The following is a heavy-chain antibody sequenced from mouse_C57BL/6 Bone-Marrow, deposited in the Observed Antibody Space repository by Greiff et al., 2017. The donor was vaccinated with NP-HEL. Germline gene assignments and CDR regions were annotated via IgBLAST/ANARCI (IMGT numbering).Heavy chain of an antibody. V-gene: IGHV14-4*01. D-gene: IGHD2-1*01. Sequence: EVQRVESGAELVRPGASVKLSCTASGFNITDDYMHWVKQRPEQGLEWIGWIDPENGDTEYASKFQGKATITADTSSNTAYLQLSSLTSEDTAVYYSTTRSPIYYGNPAWFAYWGQGTLVTVSA. CDR2: IDPENGDT. CDR1: GFNITDDY. J-gene: IGHJ3*01. CDR3: TTRSPIYYGNPAWFAY.